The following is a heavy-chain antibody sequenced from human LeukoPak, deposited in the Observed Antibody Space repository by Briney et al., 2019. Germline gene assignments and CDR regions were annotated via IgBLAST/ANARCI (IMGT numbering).Heavy chain of an antibody. D-gene: IGHD1-26*01. CDR2: IYHSGST. J-gene: IGHJ4*02. V-gene: IGHV4-30-2*01. CDR1: GGSISSGGYS. Sequence: PSQTLSLTCAVSGGSISSGGYSWSWIRQPPGKGLEWIGYIYHSGSTYYNPSLKSRVTISVDRSKNQFSLKLSSVTAADTAVYYCARRANSGSYSLFDYWGQGTLVTVSS. CDR3: ARRANSGSYSLFDY.